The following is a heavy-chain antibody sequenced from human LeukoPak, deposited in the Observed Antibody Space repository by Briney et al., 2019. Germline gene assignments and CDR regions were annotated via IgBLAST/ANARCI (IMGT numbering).Heavy chain of an antibody. CDR2: IYYSGST. Sequence: SETLSLTCTVSGGSISSSSYYWGWIRQPPGKGLEWIGSIYYSGSTYYNPSLKSRVTISVDTSKNQFSLKLSSVTAADTAVYYCASSMIVVVQAWGAFDIWGQGTMVTVSS. CDR1: GGSISSSSYY. V-gene: IGHV4-39*07. J-gene: IGHJ3*02. CDR3: ASSMIVVVQAWGAFDI. D-gene: IGHD3-22*01.